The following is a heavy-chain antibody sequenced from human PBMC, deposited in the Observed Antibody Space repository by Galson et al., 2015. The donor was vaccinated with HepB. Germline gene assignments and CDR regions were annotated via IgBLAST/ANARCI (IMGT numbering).Heavy chain of an antibody. J-gene: IGHJ6*02. Sequence: SVKVSCKASGYTFTSYYMHWVRQAPGQGLEWMGIINPSGGSTSYAQKFQGRVTMTRDTSTSTVYMELSSLRSEDTAVYYCARDYYDSSGYYPYYYYGMDVWGQGTTVTVSS. D-gene: IGHD3-22*01. V-gene: IGHV1-46*01. CDR3: ARDYYDSSGYYPYYYYGMDV. CDR2: INPSGGST. CDR1: GYTFTSYY.